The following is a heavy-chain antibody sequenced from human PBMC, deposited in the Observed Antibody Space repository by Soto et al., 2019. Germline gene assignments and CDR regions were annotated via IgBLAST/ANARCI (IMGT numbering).Heavy chain of an antibody. CDR1: GFTFSSYA. Sequence: GGSLRLSCTASGFTFSSYAMSWVRQAPGKGLEWVSSIRSSSSYIYYADSVKGRFTISRDNAKNSLYLQMNSLRAEDTAVYYCAGARGGSPPYYYGMDVWGQGTTVTVSS. D-gene: IGHD3-10*01. V-gene: IGHV3-21*06. CDR3: AGARGGSPPYYYGMDV. J-gene: IGHJ6*02. CDR2: IRSSSSYI.